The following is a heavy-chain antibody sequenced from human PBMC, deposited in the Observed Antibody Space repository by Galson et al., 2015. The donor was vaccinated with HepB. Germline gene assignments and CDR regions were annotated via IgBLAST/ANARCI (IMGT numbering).Heavy chain of an antibody. V-gene: IGHV3-23*01. CDR3: ARAGNWNPPGDYYYGMDV. Sequence: SLRLSCAASGFTFSSHAMSWVRQAPGKGLEWVSAISGSGDITYYADSVKGRFTISRDNSKNMLYLQMNSLRAEDTAVYYCARAGNWNPPGDYYYGMDVWGQGTTVTVSS. CDR2: ISGSGDIT. D-gene: IGHD1-1*01. J-gene: IGHJ6*02. CDR1: GFTFSSHA.